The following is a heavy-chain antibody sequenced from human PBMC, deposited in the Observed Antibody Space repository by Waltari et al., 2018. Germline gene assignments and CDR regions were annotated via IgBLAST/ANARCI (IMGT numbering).Heavy chain of an antibody. CDR2: ISGSGGRT. Sequence: VQLQQWGAGLLKPSETLSLTCAVYGGSFSGYYWSWIRQAPGKGLEWVSAISGSGGRTYYADSVKGRFTISRDNSKNTLYLQMNSLRAEDTAVYYCANPTSGIAAAGYFDYWGQGTLVTVSS. CDR1: GGSFSGYY. J-gene: IGHJ4*02. D-gene: IGHD6-13*01. CDR3: ANPTSGIAAAGYFDY. V-gene: IGHV3-23*01.